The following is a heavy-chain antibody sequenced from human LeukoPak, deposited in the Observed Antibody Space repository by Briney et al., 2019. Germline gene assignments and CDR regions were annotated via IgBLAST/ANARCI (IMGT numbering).Heavy chain of an antibody. J-gene: IGHJ5*02. CDR2: IYYSGST. V-gene: IGHV4-59*01. CDR3: AREERLLWFGELYGVWFDP. Sequence: SETLSLTCTVSGGSISSYYWSWIRQPPGKGLELIGYIYYSGSTNYNPSLKSRVTISVDTSKNQFSLKLSSVTAADTAVYYCAREERLLWFGELYGVWFDPWGQGTLVTVSS. D-gene: IGHD3-10*01. CDR1: GGSISSYY.